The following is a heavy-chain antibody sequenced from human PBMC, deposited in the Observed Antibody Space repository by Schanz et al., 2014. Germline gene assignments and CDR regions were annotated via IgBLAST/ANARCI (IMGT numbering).Heavy chain of an antibody. V-gene: IGHV4-59*01. Sequence: QVQLQEAGPGLVKPSETLTLTCAVSGGSISTYNWNWIRQPAGKGLEWIAYIYYSGSTSYKPSLTTRLTISGDTSKNPVSLTLSSVTAADTDVNFCARHNGYNYTSAIDVWGQGTAGTVSS. CDR3: ARHNGYNYTSAIDV. J-gene: IGHJ6*02. CDR1: GGSISTYN. D-gene: IGHD5-18*01. CDR2: IYYSGST.